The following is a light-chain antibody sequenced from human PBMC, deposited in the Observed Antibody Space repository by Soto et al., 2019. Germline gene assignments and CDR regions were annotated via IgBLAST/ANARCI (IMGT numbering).Light chain of an antibody. Sequence: SSELTQPPSVSVAPGKTARITCGGNNIGSKSVHWYQQKPGQAPVLVIYYDSDRPSGIPERFSGSNSGNTATLTISRVEAGDEADYYCQVWDRSSDHVVFGGGTKLTV. CDR3: QVWDRSSDHVV. J-gene: IGLJ2*01. CDR1: NIGSKS. CDR2: YDS. V-gene: IGLV3-21*04.